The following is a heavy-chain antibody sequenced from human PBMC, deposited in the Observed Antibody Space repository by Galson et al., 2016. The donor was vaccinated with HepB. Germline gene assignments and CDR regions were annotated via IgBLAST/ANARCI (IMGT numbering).Heavy chain of an antibody. V-gene: IGHV3-48*01. D-gene: IGHD3-10*01. J-gene: IGHJ4*02. CDR3: ACNRRGVFLLDC. Sequence: GSLRLSCAVSGVTFSSLSMNWVRQAPGKGLEWVSYLPSENNIKHYADSVRGRFTISRDNAKNSLYLHMNSLRVEDTAVYYCACNRRGVFLLDCWGQGTLVTVSS. CDR2: LPSENNIK. CDR1: GVTFSSLS.